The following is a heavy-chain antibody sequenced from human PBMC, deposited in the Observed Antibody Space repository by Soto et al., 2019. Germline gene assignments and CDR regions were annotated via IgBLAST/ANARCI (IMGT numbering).Heavy chain of an antibody. Sequence: GGSLRLSCAASGFTFSSYGMHWVRQAPGKGLEWVAVIWYDGSNKYYADSVKGRFTISRDNSKNTLYLQMNSLRAEDTAVYYCARDTVRGVITYWGQGTLVTVSS. D-gene: IGHD3-10*01. CDR3: ARDTVRGVITY. V-gene: IGHV3-33*01. CDR1: GFTFSSYG. J-gene: IGHJ4*02. CDR2: IWYDGSNK.